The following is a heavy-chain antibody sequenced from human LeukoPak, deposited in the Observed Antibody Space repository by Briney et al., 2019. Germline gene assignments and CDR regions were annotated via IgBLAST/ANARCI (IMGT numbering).Heavy chain of an antibody. CDR3: AKALGGSGSYRNWFDP. CDR2: IKQDGSKK. CDR1: GFTFSSYW. J-gene: IGHJ5*02. D-gene: IGHD1-26*01. Sequence: GGSLRLSCAASGFTFSSYWMTWVRQAPGKGLEWVANIKQDGSKKNYVDSVKGRFTISRDNAKNSLYLQMNSLRAEDTAVYYCAKALGGSGSYRNWFDPWGQGTLVTVSS. V-gene: IGHV3-7*03.